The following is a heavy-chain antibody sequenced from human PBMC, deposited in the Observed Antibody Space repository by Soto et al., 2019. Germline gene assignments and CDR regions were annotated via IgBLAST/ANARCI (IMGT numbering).Heavy chain of an antibody. V-gene: IGHV3-23*01. D-gene: IGHD6-6*01. CDR2: ISGSDDST. J-gene: IGHJ4*02. CDR1: GFTFSSYA. CDR3: AKRSSSFTFDY. Sequence: GSLRLSCAASGFTFSSYAMSWVRQAPGKGLEWVSVISGSDDSTYYADSVKGRFTISRDNSKNTLYLQMYSLRAEDTAVYYCAKRSSSFTFDYWGQGTLVTVSS.